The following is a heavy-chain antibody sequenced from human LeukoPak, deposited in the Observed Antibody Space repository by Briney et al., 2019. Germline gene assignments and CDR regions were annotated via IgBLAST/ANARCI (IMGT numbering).Heavy chain of an antibody. Sequence: SETLSLTCTVSGGSISSYYWSWIRRPPGKGLEWIGYIYYSGSTNYNPSLKSRVTISVDTSKNQFSLKLSSVTAADTAVYYCARGDTYYYDSSGYYVDYWGQGTLVTVSS. V-gene: IGHV4-59*01. D-gene: IGHD3-22*01. CDR1: GGSISSYY. J-gene: IGHJ4*02. CDR2: IYYSGST. CDR3: ARGDTYYYDSSGYYVDY.